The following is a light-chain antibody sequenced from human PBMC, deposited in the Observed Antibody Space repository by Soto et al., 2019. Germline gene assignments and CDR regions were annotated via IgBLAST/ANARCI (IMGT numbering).Light chain of an antibody. Sequence: QSALTQPASVSGSPGQSVTISCTGTSSDVGGYNCVSWYQQHPGTAPKLMIYEVSNRPSGVSDRFSGSKSGNTASLTISGLQAEDEADYYCSSYTSSSTPWVFGGGTKLTVL. J-gene: IGLJ3*02. CDR2: EVS. V-gene: IGLV2-14*01. CDR3: SSYTSSSTPWV. CDR1: SSDVGGYNC.